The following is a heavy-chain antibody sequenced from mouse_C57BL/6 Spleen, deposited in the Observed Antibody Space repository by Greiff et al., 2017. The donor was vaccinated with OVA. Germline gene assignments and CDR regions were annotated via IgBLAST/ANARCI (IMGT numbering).Heavy chain of an antibody. CDR1: GFTFSSYA. J-gene: IGHJ2*01. CDR3: ARDRGDHTDY. D-gene: IGHD3-1*01. Sequence: EVKVVESGGGLVKPGGSLKLSCAASGFTFSSYAMSWVRQTPEKRLEWVATISDGGSYTYYPDNVKGRFTISRDNAKNNLYLQMSHLKSEDTAMYYCARDRGDHTDYWGQGTTLTVSS. CDR2: ISDGGSYT. V-gene: IGHV5-4*01.